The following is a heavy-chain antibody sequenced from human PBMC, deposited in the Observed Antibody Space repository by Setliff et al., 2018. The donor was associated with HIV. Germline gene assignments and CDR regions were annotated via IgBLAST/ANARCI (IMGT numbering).Heavy chain of an antibody. V-gene: IGHV1-8*02. CDR2: MNPNSGNT. J-gene: IGHJ5*02. D-gene: IGHD5-18*01. CDR1: GYTFTSYD. CDR3: GRVKAREIHLRFWDA. Sequence: VASVKVSCKASGYTFTSYDINWVRQATGQGLEWMGWMNPNSGNTGYAQKLQGRVTMTTDTSTSTAYMELRSLRSDDTAVYYCGRVKAREIHLRFWDAWGQGTLVTVS.